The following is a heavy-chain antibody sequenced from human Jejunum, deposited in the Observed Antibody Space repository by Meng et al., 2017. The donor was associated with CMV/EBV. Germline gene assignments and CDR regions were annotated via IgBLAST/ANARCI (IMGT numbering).Heavy chain of an antibody. V-gene: IGHV4-59*01. J-gene: IGHJ4*02. CDR2: YYSGST. Sequence: CTVSGASISNYYWGWIRQSPEKGLEWIVYYSGSTNYNPSLRSRVTMALDTSKNQLSLRLSCVTVEDTAVYYCARDPKASSWYHFDYWGQGMLVTVSS. CDR3: ARDPKASSWYHFDY. D-gene: IGHD6-13*01. CDR1: GASISNYY.